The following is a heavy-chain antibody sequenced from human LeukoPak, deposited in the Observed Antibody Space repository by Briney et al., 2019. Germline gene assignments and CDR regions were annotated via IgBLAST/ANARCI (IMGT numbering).Heavy chain of an antibody. CDR3: ASGGSHYDILTDYYYYYGMDV. D-gene: IGHD3-9*01. Sequence: SETLSLTCTVSGGSVSSGRYYWSWIRQPPGKGLEWIGYIYYSGSTNYNPSLKSRVTISVDTSKNQFSLKLSSVTAADTAVYYCASGGSHYDILTDYYYYYGMDVWGKGTTVTVSS. J-gene: IGHJ6*04. V-gene: IGHV4-61*01. CDR1: GGSVSSGRYY. CDR2: IYYSGST.